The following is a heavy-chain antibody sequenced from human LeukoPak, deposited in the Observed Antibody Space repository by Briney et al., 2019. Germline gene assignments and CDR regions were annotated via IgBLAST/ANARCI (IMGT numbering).Heavy chain of an antibody. CDR3: ARDDTVTTRVGFID. J-gene: IGHJ4*02. CDR2: IKQDGSEK. Sequence: GGSLRLSCAASGFTFSSYWMSWVRQAPGKGLVWVANIKQDGSEKYYVDSVKGRFTISRDNAKNSLYLQMNSLRAEDTAVYYCARDDTVTTRVGFIDWGQGTLVTVSS. D-gene: IGHD4-17*01. V-gene: IGHV3-7*01. CDR1: GFTFSSYW.